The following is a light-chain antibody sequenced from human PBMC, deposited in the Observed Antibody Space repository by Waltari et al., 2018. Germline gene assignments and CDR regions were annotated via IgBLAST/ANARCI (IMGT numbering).Light chain of an antibody. CDR2: QIK. V-gene: IGLV8-61*01. Sequence: QPVMTQEPSLSVSHGGTVTLTCDFSYLSLPSTFYVTRYRQTPGQTPRTLIYQIKRRSASIPVRFSVSFRGNEAALTFTGAQADDESDFNCLMYMGSGIWVFGGRTKVPV. CDR3: LMYMGSGIWV. J-gene: IGLJ2*01. CDR1: YLSLPSTFY.